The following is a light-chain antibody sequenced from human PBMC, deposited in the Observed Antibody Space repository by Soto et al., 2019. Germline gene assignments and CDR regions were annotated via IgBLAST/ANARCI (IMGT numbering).Light chain of an antibody. CDR3: AAWDDSLNAYVV. V-gene: IGLV1-44*01. J-gene: IGLJ2*01. CDR2: SNN. Sequence: QSVLTQPPSASGTPGQRVTISCSGSSSNIGSNTVNWYQQLPGTAPKLLIYSNNQRPSGVPARFSGSKSGTSASLAISGLQSEDEADYYCAAWDDSLNAYVVFGGGTKLTVL. CDR1: SSNIGSNT.